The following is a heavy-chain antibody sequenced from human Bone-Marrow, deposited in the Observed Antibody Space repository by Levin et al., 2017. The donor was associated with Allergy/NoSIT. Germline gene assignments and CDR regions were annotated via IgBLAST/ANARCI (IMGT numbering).Heavy chain of an antibody. D-gene: IGHD4-17*01. Sequence: SQTLSLTCSVSGDSMTTSNWWSWVRQPPGKGLEWIAEIDPSGGANYNPSLQSRVTISVDKSKNQFYLKLTSVSAADTAVYYCARVGAPPVYGDHVLAYWGRGTLVTVSS. J-gene: IGHJ4*02. CDR2: IDPSGGA. CDR3: ARVGAPPVYGDHVLAY. CDR1: GDSMTTSNW. V-gene: IGHV4-4*02.